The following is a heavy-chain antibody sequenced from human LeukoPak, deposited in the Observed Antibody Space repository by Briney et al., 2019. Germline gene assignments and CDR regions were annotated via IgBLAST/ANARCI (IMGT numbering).Heavy chain of an antibody. CDR3: VRGPRYSDDSGFHYGVFDI. V-gene: IGHV3-20*04. CDR1: GFTFDDYG. D-gene: IGHD4/OR15-4a*01. CDR2: ITWSGVGT. J-gene: IGHJ3*02. Sequence: PWGSLRLSCAASGFTFDDYGMIWVRQAPGKGLEWVSYITWSGVGTAYADSMKGRFTVSRDNVKNSLFLQMDSLRAEDTALYYCVRGPRYSDDSGFHYGVFDIWGQGTVVTVSS.